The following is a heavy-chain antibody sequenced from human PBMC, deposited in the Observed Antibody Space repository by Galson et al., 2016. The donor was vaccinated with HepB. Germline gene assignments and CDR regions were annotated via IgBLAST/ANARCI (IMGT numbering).Heavy chain of an antibody. J-gene: IGHJ3*02. CDR3: ARTYGSGSYRRDAFDI. CDR2: ISYDGSNK. D-gene: IGHD3-10*01. Sequence: GMHWVRQAPGKGLEWVAVISYDGSNKYYADSVKGRFTISRDNSKNTLYLQMNSLRAEDTAVYYCARTYGSGSYRRDAFDIWGQGTMVTVSS. V-gene: IGHV3-30*19.